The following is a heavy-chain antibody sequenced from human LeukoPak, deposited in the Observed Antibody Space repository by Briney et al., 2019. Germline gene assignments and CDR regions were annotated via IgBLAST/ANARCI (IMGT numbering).Heavy chain of an antibody. J-gene: IGHJ4*02. V-gene: IGHV3-23*01. CDR2: ISGSGGST. Sequence: PGGSLRLSCAASGFTFSSYAMSWVRQAPGKGLEWVSAISGSGGSTYYADSVKGRFTISRDNSKNTLYLQMNSLRAEDTAVYYCAKQHRITMVPPWGGVIDYWGQGTLVTVSS. CDR1: GFTFSSYA. CDR3: AKQHRITMVPPWGGVIDY. D-gene: IGHD3-10*01.